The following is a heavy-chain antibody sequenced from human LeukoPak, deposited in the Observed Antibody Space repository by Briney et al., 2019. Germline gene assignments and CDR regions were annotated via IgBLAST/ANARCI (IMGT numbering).Heavy chain of an antibody. Sequence: GGSLRLSCAASGFTFSSYAMSWVRQAPGKGLEWVSSISSSSSYIYYADSVKGRFTISRDNAKNSLYLLMNSLRADDTAVYYCARQGYDYGGFDIWGQGAMVTVSS. D-gene: IGHD4-17*01. CDR1: GFTFSSYA. CDR3: ARQGYDYGGFDI. V-gene: IGHV3-21*01. CDR2: ISSSSSYI. J-gene: IGHJ3*02.